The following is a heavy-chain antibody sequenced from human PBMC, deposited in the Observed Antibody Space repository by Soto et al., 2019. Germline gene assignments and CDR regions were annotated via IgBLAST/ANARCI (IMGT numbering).Heavy chain of an antibody. Sequence: PSETLSLTCTVSGVSVTGGNFYWNWIRQPPGKGLEWIGYIRPSGSTDYNPSLKSRVTISIDTSKNQVFLNLASVTAADTAIYYCSRPNSGDYAFDIWGQGTPVTVSS. D-gene: IGHD4-17*01. CDR1: GVSVTGGNFY. CDR3: SRPNSGDYAFDI. CDR2: IRPSGST. V-gene: IGHV4-30-4*01. J-gene: IGHJ4*02.